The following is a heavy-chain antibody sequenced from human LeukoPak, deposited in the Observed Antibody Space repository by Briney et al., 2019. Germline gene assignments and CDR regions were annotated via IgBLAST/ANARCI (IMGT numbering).Heavy chain of an antibody. CDR1: GFIVSSNY. CDR3: AKGPFSGYSYTFDY. V-gene: IGHV3-53*01. CDR2: IYSDYTT. Sequence: PGGSLRLSCAVSGFIVSSNYMSWVRQTPGKGLEWISVIYSDYTTYYADSVKGRFTISRDNSKNTLYLQMNSLRAEDTAVYYCAKGPFSGYSYTFDYWGQGTLVTVSS. J-gene: IGHJ4*02. D-gene: IGHD3-22*01.